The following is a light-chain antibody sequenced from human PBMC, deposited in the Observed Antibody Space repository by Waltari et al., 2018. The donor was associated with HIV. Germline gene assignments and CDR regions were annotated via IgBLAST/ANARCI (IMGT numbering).Light chain of an antibody. CDR2: GNS. CDR1: SSNIGAGYD. J-gene: IGLJ3*02. CDR3: QSYDSSLSDSRV. Sequence: QSVLTQPPSVSGAPGQRVTISCTGSSSNIGAGYDVHWYQPLPGPAPNLLIYGNSNRPSGVPDRFSGSKSGTSASLAITGLQAEDEADYYCQSYDSSLSDSRVFGGGTKLTVL. V-gene: IGLV1-40*01.